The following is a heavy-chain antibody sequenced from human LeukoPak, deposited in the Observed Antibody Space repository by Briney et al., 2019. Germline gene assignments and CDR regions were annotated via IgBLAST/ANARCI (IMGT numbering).Heavy chain of an antibody. D-gene: IGHD4-23*01. V-gene: IGHV4-39*01. CDR3: AKHVGVDYRGPRGNAFDI. Sequence: KPSETLSLTCTVSGGSISSSSYYWGWIRQPPGKGLEWIGSIYYSGSTYYNPSLKSRVTISVDTSKNQFSLKLSSVTAADTAVYFCAKHVGVDYRGPRGNAFDIWGQGTMVTVSS. J-gene: IGHJ3*02. CDR1: GGSISSSSYY. CDR2: IYYSGST.